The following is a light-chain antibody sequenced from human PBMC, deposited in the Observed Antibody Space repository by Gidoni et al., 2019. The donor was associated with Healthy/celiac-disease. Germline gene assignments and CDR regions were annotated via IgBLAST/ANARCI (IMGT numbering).Light chain of an antibody. Sequence: DIVMTQSPLYLPVTPGEPDSIPCRSSQSLLHSNGYNYLDWDLQKPVQSQPLLCYVGSNRASGVPDRFSGSGSGTDFTLKISRVEAEDVGVYYCMQALQTLFTFGPGTKVEIK. J-gene: IGKJ3*01. V-gene: IGKV2-28*01. CDR3: MQALQTLFT. CDR1: QSLLHSNGYNY. CDR2: VGS.